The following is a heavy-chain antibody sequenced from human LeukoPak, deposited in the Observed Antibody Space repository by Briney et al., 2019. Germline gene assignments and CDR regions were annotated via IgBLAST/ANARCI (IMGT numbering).Heavy chain of an antibody. D-gene: IGHD2-2*01. Sequence: GGSLRLSCAASGFTFSSYGMHWVRQAPGKGLEWVAVISYDGSNKYYADSVKGRFTISRDNSKNTLYLQMNSLRAEDTAVYYCARGGVYCSSTSCYFKRFDPWGQGTLVTVSS. V-gene: IGHV3-30*03. CDR3: ARGGVYCSSTSCYFKRFDP. CDR1: GFTFSSYG. CDR2: ISYDGSNK. J-gene: IGHJ5*02.